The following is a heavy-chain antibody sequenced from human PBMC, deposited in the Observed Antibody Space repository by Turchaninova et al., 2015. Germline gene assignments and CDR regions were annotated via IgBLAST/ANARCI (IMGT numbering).Heavy chain of an antibody. CDR3: ARVLWDIVVVPAAFPTYYFDY. CDR1: GFSFSTYW. J-gene: IGHJ4*02. CDR2: IKQDGSEK. D-gene: IGHD2-2*01. Sequence: GGSLRLSCAASGFSFSTYWMSWVRQAPGKGLEWVANIKQDGSEKYYVDSVKGRFTISRDNARNSLYLQMNSLRAEDTAVYYCARVLWDIVVVPAAFPTYYFDYWGQGTLLTVSS. V-gene: IGHV3-7*03.